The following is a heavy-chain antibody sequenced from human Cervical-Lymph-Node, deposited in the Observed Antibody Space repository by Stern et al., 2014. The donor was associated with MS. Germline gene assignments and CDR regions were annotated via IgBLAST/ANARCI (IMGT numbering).Heavy chain of an antibody. CDR2: ISSSSSYI. D-gene: IGHD3-22*01. V-gene: IGHV3-21*01. CDR3: ARTSGNYNRNDY. CDR1: GFTFSSYS. J-gene: IGHJ4*02. Sequence: VQLVQSGGGLVKPGGSLRLSCAASGFTFSSYSMNWVRQAPGKGLEWVSFISSSSSYIYYADSVKGRFTISRDNAKNSLYLQMNSLRAEDTAVYYCARTSGNYNRNDYWGQGTLVTVSS.